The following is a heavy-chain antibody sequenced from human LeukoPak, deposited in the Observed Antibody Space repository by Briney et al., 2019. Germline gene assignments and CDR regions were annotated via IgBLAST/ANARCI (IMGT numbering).Heavy chain of an antibody. D-gene: IGHD2-2*01. Sequence: TGGSLRPSCAASGFTFSNYGMHWVRQAPGKGLEWVTVISYDGSYKYYADSVKGRFTISRDNSKNTLYLQMNSLRAEDTAVYYCAKEKVVVVPAAILDYWGQGTLVTVSS. CDR3: AKEKVVVVPAAILDY. CDR1: GFTFSNYG. J-gene: IGHJ4*02. V-gene: IGHV3-30*18. CDR2: ISYDGSYK.